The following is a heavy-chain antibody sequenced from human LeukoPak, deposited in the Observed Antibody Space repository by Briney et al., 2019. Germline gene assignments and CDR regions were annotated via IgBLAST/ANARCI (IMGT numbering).Heavy chain of an antibody. V-gene: IGHV6-1*01. CDR1: GDSVSIDGAA. J-gene: IGHJ4*02. Sequence: SQTLSLTCAISGDSVSIDGAAWTWIRQSPSRGLEWLGRTYYRSKWHNEYAVSVRGRMAISPDTSKNQFSLHLSSVTPEDTAVYFCARDTLAAADSWGQGALVTVSS. D-gene: IGHD6-25*01. CDR2: TYYRSKWHN. CDR3: ARDTLAAADS.